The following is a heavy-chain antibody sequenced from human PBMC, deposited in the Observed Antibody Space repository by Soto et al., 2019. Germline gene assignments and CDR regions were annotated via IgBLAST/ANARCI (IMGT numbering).Heavy chain of an antibody. V-gene: IGHV3-9*01. CDR1: GFTFDDYA. CDR2: ISWNSGSI. J-gene: IGHJ6*02. D-gene: IGHD2-15*01. Sequence: GGSLRLSCAASGFTFDDYAMHWVRQAPGKGLEWVSGISWNSGSIGYADSVKGRFTISRDNAKNSLYLQMNSLRAEDTAVYYCAKDVGKWSEGYYYGMDVWGQGTTVTVSS. CDR3: AKDVGKWSEGYYYGMDV.